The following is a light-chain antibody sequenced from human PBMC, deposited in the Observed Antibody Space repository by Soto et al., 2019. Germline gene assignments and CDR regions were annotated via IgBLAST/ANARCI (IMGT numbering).Light chain of an antibody. CDR1: QSVSSSY. J-gene: IGKJ1*01. Sequence: EIVLTQSPGTLSLSPGERATLSCRASQSVSSSYLARYQQNPGQAPRLLIYGASSRATGIPDRFSGSGSGTDFTLTISRREPEDFAGDYCQQYGSLWTFGQGTKVEIK. CDR3: QQYGSLWT. CDR2: GAS. V-gene: IGKV3-20*01.